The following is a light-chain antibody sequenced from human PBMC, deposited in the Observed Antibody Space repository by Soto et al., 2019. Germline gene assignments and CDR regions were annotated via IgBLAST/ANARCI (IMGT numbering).Light chain of an antibody. CDR3: QQYNSSSFT. CDR2: DAS. V-gene: IGKV1-5*01. Sequence: DIQMTQSPSTLSASVGDRVTITCRASQSISNWLALYQQKPGKVPKLLIYDASSLESGVPSRFSGSGSGTEFSLTIGSLQPEDFATYHCQQYNSSSFTFGPGTKVDLK. CDR1: QSISNW. J-gene: IGKJ3*01.